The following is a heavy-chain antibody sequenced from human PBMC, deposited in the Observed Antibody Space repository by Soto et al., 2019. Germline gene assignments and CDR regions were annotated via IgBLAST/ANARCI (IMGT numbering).Heavy chain of an antibody. CDR3: AKNSAATIRVGFDY. V-gene: IGHV3-23*01. Sequence: EVQLLESGGGLVQPGGSLRLSCAASGFTFATYTMSWVRQTPGKGLEWVSAITGSDGRTYYADSVKGRFTMSRDNSKNTLYLQMNSLGAEDTAVYYCAKNSAATIRVGFDYWGQGTLVTFSS. D-gene: IGHD5-12*01. CDR1: GFTFATYT. CDR2: ITGSDGRT. J-gene: IGHJ4*02.